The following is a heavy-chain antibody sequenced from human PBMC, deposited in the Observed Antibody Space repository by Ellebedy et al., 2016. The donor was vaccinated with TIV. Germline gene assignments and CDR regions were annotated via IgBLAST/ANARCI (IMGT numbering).Heavy chain of an antibody. J-gene: IGHJ6*02. CDR3: ARAAHFYSYGLDV. CDR1: GFTSSLYW. Sequence: GGSLRLSXAASGFTSSLYWMTWVRQAPGKGLEWVANIKQDGSEKYYMDSVKGRFTISRDNAKNSLYVQMNSLRAEDTAVYYCARAAHFYSYGLDVWGQGTTVTVSS. V-gene: IGHV3-7*02. D-gene: IGHD2-21*01. CDR2: IKQDGSEK.